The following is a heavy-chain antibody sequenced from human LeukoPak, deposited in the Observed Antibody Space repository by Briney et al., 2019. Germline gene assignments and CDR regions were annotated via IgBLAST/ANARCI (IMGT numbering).Heavy chain of an antibody. Sequence: SETLSLTCTVSGGSISSYYWSWIRQPPGKGLEWIGYIYYSGSTNYNPSLKSRVTISVDTSKNQFSLKLSSVTAADTAVYYCARVGSYSDNGWFDPWGQGTLVTVSS. V-gene: IGHV4-59*01. D-gene: IGHD1-26*01. CDR1: GGSISSYY. J-gene: IGHJ5*02. CDR3: ARVGSYSDNGWFDP. CDR2: IYYSGST.